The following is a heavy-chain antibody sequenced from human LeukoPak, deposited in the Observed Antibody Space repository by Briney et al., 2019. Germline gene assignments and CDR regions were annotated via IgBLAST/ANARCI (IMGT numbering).Heavy chain of an antibody. CDR3: SEIGDAFDI. D-gene: IGHD3-10*01. CDR2: INHSGST. Sequence: SETLSLTCGVYGGSFSGYYWSWIRQPPGKGLEWIGEINHSGSTNYDPSLKSRVTISVDTSKNQFSLKLSSVTAADTAVYYCSEIGDAFDIWGQETMVTVSS. J-gene: IGHJ3*02. V-gene: IGHV4-34*01. CDR1: GGSFSGYY.